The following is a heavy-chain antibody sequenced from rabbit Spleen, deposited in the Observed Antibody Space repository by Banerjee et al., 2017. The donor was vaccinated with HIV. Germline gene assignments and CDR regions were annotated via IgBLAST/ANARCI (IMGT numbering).Heavy chain of an antibody. J-gene: IGHJ6*01. V-gene: IGHV1S40*01. Sequence: QSLEESGGGLVQPEGSLTLTCTASGFSFSTRYYMCWVRQAPGKGLEWIACIDTGSSGFTYFATWAKGRFTCSKTSSTTVTLQMTRLTAADTATYFCARDTSSSFSSYGMDLWGQGTLVTVS. CDR1: GFSFSTRYY. CDR3: ARDTSSSFSSYGMDL. CDR2: IDTGSSGFT. D-gene: IGHD1-1*01.